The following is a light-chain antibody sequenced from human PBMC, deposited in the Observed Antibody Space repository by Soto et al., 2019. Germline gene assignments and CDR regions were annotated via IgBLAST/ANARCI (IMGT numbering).Light chain of an antibody. CDR1: QTVNAW. Sequence: DIQMTQSPFSLSASVGDRVTITCRASQTVNAWLAWYQHKPGKAPKPLIYDASSLESGVPARFSGSGSGTEFILTISSLQPDDVGTYYCQQYNTHSGTFGQGTKVDIK. CDR2: DAS. J-gene: IGKJ1*01. CDR3: QQYNTHSGT. V-gene: IGKV1-5*01.